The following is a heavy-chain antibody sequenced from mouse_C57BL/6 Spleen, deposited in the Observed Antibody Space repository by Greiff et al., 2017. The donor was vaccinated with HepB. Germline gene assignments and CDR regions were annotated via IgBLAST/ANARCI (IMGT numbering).Heavy chain of an antibody. D-gene: IGHD2-5*01. V-gene: IGHV1-26*01. J-gene: IGHJ4*01. CDR2: INPNNGGT. Sequence: EVQLQQSGPELVKPGASVKISCKASGYTFTDYYMNWVKQSHGKSLEWIGDINPNNGGTSYNQKFKGKATLTVDKSSSTAYMELRSLTSDDSAVYYCAREDYSKGGYYAMDYWGQGTSVTVSS. CDR3: AREDYSKGGYYAMDY. CDR1: GYTFTDYY.